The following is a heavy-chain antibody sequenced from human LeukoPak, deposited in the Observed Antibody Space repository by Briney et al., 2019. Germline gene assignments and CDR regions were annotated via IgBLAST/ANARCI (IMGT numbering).Heavy chain of an antibody. Sequence: PGGSLRLSCTVSGFTVSSNSMSWVRQAPGKGLEWVSFIYSDNTHYSDSVKGRFTISRDNSKDMLYLLMNSLRAEDTAVYYCALIGSKLLWRIDYWGQGSLVTVSS. D-gene: IGHD3-10*01. CDR2: IYSDNT. V-gene: IGHV3-53*01. J-gene: IGHJ4*02. CDR3: ALIGSKLLWRIDY. CDR1: GFTVSSNS.